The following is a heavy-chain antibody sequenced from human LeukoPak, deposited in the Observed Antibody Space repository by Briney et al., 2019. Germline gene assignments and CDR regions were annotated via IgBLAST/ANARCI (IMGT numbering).Heavy chain of an antibody. D-gene: IGHD3-22*01. CDR1: GFTFSSDA. CDR3: ARELPLERPYDSSGYYGGNWFDP. Sequence: PGGSLRLSCAASGFTFSSDAMSWVRQAPGKGLEWVSAISGSGGSTYYADSVKGRFTISRDNSKNTLYLQMNSLRAEDTAVYYCARELPLERPYDSSGYYGGNWFDPWGQGTLVTVSS. V-gene: IGHV3-23*01. J-gene: IGHJ5*02. CDR2: ISGSGGST.